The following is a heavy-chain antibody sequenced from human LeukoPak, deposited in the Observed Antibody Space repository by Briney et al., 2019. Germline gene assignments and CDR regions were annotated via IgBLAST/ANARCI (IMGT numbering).Heavy chain of an antibody. CDR3: ARGSCSGGSCYCDY. Sequence: ASVKVSCKASGYTFTTYAMHWVRQAPGQRLEWMGWINAGNGNTKYSQKFQGRVTITRDTSASTAYMELSSLRSEDTAVHYCARGSCSGGSCYCDYWGQGTLVTVSS. D-gene: IGHD2-15*01. CDR2: INAGNGNT. J-gene: IGHJ4*02. CDR1: GYTFTTYA. V-gene: IGHV1-3*01.